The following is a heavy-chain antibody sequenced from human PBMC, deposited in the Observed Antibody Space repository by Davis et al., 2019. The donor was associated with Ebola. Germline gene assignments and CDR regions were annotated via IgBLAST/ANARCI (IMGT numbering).Heavy chain of an antibody. V-gene: IGHV6-1*01. CDR1: GDSVSSGC. D-gene: IGHD5-18*01. CDR2: PYYNSKWYS. J-gene: IGHJ6*04. Sequence: HSQTLSLTCAISGDSVSSGCWHWIRQSPSRGLEWLGRPYYNSKWYSDYAVSVKSRISINADTSQNQFSLQLSSVTPEDTALYYCARGWLRGGMDVWGEGTTVTVSS. CDR3: ARGWLRGGMDV.